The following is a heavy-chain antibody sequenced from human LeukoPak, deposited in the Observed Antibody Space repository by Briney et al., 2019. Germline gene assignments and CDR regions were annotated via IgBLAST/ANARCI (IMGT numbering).Heavy chain of an antibody. Sequence: ASVMVSCKASGYTFTSYGISWVRQAPGQGLEWMGWISAYNGNTNYAQKLQGRVTMTTDTSTSTAYMELRSLRSDDTAVYYCARVGYYGSGSYSIDWFDPWGQGTLVTVSS. CDR1: GYTFTSYG. CDR3: ARVGYYGSGSYSIDWFDP. J-gene: IGHJ5*02. CDR2: ISAYNGNT. D-gene: IGHD3-10*01. V-gene: IGHV1-18*04.